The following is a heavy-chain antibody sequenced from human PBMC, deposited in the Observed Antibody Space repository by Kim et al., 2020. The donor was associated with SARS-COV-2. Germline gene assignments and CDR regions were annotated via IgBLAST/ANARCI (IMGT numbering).Heavy chain of an antibody. CDR3: ARGGSSTWHPFDY. V-gene: IGHV4-4*07. J-gene: IGHJ4*02. Sequence: YSPSLKSRVTMSVDTSKNQFSLKLNSVTAADTAVYHCARGGSSTWHPFDYWGQGTLVTVSS. D-gene: IGHD2-2*01.